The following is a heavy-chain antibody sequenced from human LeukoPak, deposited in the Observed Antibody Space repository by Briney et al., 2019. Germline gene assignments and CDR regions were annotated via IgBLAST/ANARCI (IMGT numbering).Heavy chain of an antibody. CDR3: ARDSILCDAFDI. CDR1: GGSISSSSYY. Sequence: SETLSLTCTVSGGSISSSSYYWGWIRQPPGKGLEWIGSISYSGSTYHNPSLKSRVTISVDTSKNQFSLKLSSVTAADTAVYYCARDSILCDAFDIWGQGTMVTVSS. V-gene: IGHV4-39*07. CDR2: ISYSGST. J-gene: IGHJ3*02. D-gene: IGHD5-24*01.